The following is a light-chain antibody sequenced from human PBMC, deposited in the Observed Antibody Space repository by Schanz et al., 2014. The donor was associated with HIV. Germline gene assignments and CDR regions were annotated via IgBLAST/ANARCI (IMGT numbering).Light chain of an antibody. CDR3: ATWDDSLNGWV. J-gene: IGLJ3*02. V-gene: IGLV1-44*01. CDR1: SPNIGINT. CDR2: ANM. Sequence: QSVLTQPPSVSGTPGQRVTILCSGSSPNIGINTVNSHHHLPGTAPKLLMYANMERPSGVPDRFSGSTSGTSASLAISGLQSEDEADYATWDDSLNGWVFGGGTKLTVL.